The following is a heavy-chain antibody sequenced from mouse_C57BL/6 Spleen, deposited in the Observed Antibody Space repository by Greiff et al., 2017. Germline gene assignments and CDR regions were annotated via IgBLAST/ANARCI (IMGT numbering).Heavy chain of an antibody. CDR1: GYAFSSSW. J-gene: IGHJ4*01. CDR3: AREDYAMDY. CDR2: IDPANGNT. Sequence: VQLQQSGPELVKPGASVKISCKASGYAFSSSWMNCVKQRPQQGLEWIGRIDPANGNTKYAPKFQGKATITADTSSNTAYLQLSSLTSEDTAIYYCAREDYAMDYWGQGTSVTVSS. V-gene: IGHV14-3*01.